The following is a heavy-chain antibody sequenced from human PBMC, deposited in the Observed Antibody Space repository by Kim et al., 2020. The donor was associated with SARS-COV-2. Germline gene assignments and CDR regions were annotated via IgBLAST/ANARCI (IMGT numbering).Heavy chain of an antibody. V-gene: IGHV3-23*01. CDR2: VSGSGDTT. Sequence: GGSLRLSCVASGFPFSSYAMNWVRQAPGKGLEWVSAVSGSGDTTYYGDSLKGRFTISRDNSKNTVYMQMNSLRAEDTAVYYCAKEIRTTGTTSYYVGMDVWGQGTTVTVYS. J-gene: IGHJ6*02. D-gene: IGHD1-1*01. CDR1: GFPFSSYA. CDR3: AKEIRTTGTTSYYVGMDV.